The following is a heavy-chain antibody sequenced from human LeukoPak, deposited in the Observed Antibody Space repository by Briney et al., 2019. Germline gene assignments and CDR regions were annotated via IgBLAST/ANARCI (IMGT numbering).Heavy chain of an antibody. CDR2: ISGSGGST. Sequence: PGGSLRLSCAASGFTFSSYEMNWVRQAPGKGLEWVSAISGSGGSTYYADSVKGRFTISRDNSKNTLYLQMNRLRAEDTAVYYCAKERTRIAAAARYFDYWGQGTLVTVSS. CDR3: AKERTRIAAAARYFDY. V-gene: IGHV3-23*01. D-gene: IGHD6-13*01. CDR1: GFTFSSYE. J-gene: IGHJ4*02.